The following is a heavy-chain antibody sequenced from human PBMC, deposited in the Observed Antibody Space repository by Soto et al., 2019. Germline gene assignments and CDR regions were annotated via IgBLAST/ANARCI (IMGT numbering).Heavy chain of an antibody. CDR3: ARDSVVTNGAVAGSFYAFDI. D-gene: IGHD6-19*01. Sequence: KPSETLSLTCAVSGGSISSSNWWSWVRQPPGKGLEWIGEIYHSGSTNYNPSLKSRVTISVDKSKNQFSLKLSSVTAADTAVYYCARDSVVTNGAVAGSFYAFDIWGQGTMVTVSS. J-gene: IGHJ3*02. CDR2: IYHSGST. CDR1: GGSISSSNW. V-gene: IGHV4-4*02.